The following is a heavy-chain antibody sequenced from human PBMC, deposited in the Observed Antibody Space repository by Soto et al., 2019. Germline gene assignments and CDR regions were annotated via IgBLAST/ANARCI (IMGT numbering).Heavy chain of an antibody. D-gene: IGHD6-13*01. CDR2: ISGSGGST. CDR1: GFTFSSYA. V-gene: IGHV3-23*01. Sequence: EVQLLESGGGLVQPGGSLRLSCAASGFTFSSYAMSCVRQAPGKGLKWVSAISGSGGSTYYADSVKGRFTISRDNSKNTLYLQMNTIRAEDTALYYCAKGPGSSWYYFDYWGQGTLVTVSS. CDR3: AKGPGSSWYYFDY. J-gene: IGHJ4*02.